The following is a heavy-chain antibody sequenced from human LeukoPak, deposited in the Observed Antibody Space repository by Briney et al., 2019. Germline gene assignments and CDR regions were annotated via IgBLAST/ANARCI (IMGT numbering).Heavy chain of an antibody. D-gene: IGHD5-12*01. CDR2: ISSSGSTI. V-gene: IGHV3-48*03. CDR3: ARVSGYIDPRHIDY. CDR1: GFTFSSYE. J-gene: IGHJ4*02. Sequence: GSPRLSCAASGFTFSSYEMNWVRQAPGKGLEWVSYISSSGSTIYYADSVKGRFTISRDNAKNSLYLQMNSLRAEDTAVYYCARVSGYIDPRHIDYWGQGTLVTVSS.